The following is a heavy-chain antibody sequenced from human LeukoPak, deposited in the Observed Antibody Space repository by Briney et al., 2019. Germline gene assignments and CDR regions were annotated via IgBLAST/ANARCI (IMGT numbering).Heavy chain of an antibody. V-gene: IGHV1-69*05. CDR1: GGTFSSYA. J-gene: IGHJ4*02. CDR3: AREPGYCSGGSCYFDY. CDR2: IIPIFGTA. D-gene: IGHD2-15*01. Sequence: GSSVKVSYKASGGTFSSYAISWVRQAPGQGLEWMGRIIPIFGTANYAQKFQGRVTITTDESTSTAYMELSSLRSEDTAVYYCAREPGYCSGGSCYFDYWGQGTLVTVSS.